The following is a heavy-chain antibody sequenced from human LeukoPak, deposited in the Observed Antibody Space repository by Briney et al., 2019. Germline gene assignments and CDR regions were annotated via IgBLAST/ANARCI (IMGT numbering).Heavy chain of an antibody. D-gene: IGHD6-19*01. V-gene: IGHV3-30*02. CDR2: IRKEGTNK. CDR3: ARRANKGSGWSDAFDI. J-gene: IGHJ3*02. CDR1: GFTSSSYG. Sequence: GGSLRPSCAASGFTSSSYGIHWVRQAPGRGLEWVAFIRKEGTNKYYSDSVKGRFTISRDNSKNTLYLEMNSLRSDDTAVYYCARRANKGSGWSDAFDIWGQGTMVTVSS.